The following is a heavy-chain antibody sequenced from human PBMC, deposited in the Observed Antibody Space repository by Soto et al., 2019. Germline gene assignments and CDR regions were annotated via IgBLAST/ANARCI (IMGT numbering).Heavy chain of an antibody. Sequence: GASVKVSCKASEGTFNSYAIAWVRQAPGQGLEWMGGIIPYYNTLNYAQKFQDRVTMTTNISASTAYMELSGLRSDDTGVYYCARAAYRSLWFLSHWAQGTLVTVSS. CDR2: IIPYYNTL. CDR3: ARAAYRSLWFLSH. V-gene: IGHV1-69*05. CDR1: EGTFNSYA. J-gene: IGHJ4*02. D-gene: IGHD3-9*01.